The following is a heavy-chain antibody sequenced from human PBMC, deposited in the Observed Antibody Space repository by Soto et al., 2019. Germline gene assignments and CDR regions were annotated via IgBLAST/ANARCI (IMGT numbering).Heavy chain of an antibody. D-gene: IGHD6-25*01. CDR2: FDPEDGET. CDR1: GYTLTELS. CDR3: ATVPTSGYYYYYMDV. J-gene: IGHJ6*03. Sequence: QVQLVQSGAEVKKPGASVKVSCKVSGYTLTELSMHWVRQAPGKGLEWMGGFDPEDGETIYAQKFQGRVTRTEDTSTDAAYMELSSLRSEDTAVYYCATVPTSGYYYYYMDVWGKGNTVTVSS. V-gene: IGHV1-24*01.